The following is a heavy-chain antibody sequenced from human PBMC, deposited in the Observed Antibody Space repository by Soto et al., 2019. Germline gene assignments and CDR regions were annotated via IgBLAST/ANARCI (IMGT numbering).Heavy chain of an antibody. Sequence: SETLSLTYTVSGGSISSYYWSWIRQPPGKGLEWIGYIYYSGSTNYNPSLKSRVTISVDTSKNQFSLKLSSVTAADTAVYYCARSAVYRSSINFYYYYYGMDVWGQGTTVTVSS. CDR1: GGSISSYY. CDR2: IYYSGST. V-gene: IGHV4-59*01. J-gene: IGHJ6*02. D-gene: IGHD6-6*01. CDR3: ARSAVYRSSINFYYYYYGMDV.